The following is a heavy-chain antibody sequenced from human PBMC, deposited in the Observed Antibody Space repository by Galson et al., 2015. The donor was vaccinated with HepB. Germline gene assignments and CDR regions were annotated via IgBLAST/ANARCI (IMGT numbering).Heavy chain of an antibody. CDR1: GFTLTSSA. D-gene: IGHD1-26*01. J-gene: IGHJ5*02. Sequence: SVKVSCKASGFTLTSSAMQWVRQARGQRLGWIGWIVVGSGNTNYAQKFQERVTITRDMSTSTAYMELSSLRSEDTAVYYCAADSNSGSYSWFDPWGQGTLVTVSS. CDR2: IVVGSGNT. CDR3: AADSNSGSYSWFDP. V-gene: IGHV1-58*02.